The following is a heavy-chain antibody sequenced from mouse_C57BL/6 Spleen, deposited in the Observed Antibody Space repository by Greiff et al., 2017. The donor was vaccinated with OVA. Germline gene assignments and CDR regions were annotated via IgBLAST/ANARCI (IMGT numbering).Heavy chain of an antibody. CDR2: IYPGDGDT. J-gene: IGHJ2*01. Sequence: VQLQQSGAELVKPGASVKISCKASGYAFSSYWMNWVKQRPGKGLEWIGQIYPGDGDTNYNGKFKGKATLTADKSSSTAYMQLSSLTSEDSAVYFCARKVNYYYYFDYWGQGTTLTVSS. CDR3: ARKVNYYYYFDY. D-gene: IGHD1-1*01. CDR1: GYAFSSYW. V-gene: IGHV1-80*01.